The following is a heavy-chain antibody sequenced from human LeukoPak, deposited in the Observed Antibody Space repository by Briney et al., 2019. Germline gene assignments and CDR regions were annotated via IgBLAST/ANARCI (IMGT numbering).Heavy chain of an antibody. J-gene: IGHJ3*02. D-gene: IGHD4-23*01. CDR1: GGSITSYY. CDR3: ARQYGGQSYGLDI. Sequence: SETLSLTCTVSGGSITSYYWSWIRQPPGKGLEWIGYIYYSGSTNYNPSLKSRVTISVDTSKNHFSLEVSSVTAADTAVYYCARQYGGQSYGLDIWGQGTMVTVFS. V-gene: IGHV4-59*01. CDR2: IYYSGST.